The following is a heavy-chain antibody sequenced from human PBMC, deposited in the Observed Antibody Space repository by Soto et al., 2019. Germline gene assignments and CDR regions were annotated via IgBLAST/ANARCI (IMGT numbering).Heavy chain of an antibody. Sequence: QVQLVESGGGVVQPGRSLRLSCAASGFTFRNYGMHWVRRAPGKGLEWVAVIWFDGSKKDYADSVRGRFTISRDSSKNTLYLETSSLRAEDTAMYYCVRDPGVANYYFDYWGQGTLVTVSS. CDR2: IWFDGSKK. CDR3: VRDPGVANYYFDY. CDR1: GFTFRNYG. J-gene: IGHJ4*02. V-gene: IGHV3-33*01. D-gene: IGHD5-12*01.